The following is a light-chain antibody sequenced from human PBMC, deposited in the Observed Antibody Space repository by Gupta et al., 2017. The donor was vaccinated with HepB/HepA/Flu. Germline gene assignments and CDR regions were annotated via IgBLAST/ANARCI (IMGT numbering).Light chain of an antibody. CDR3: QQYCRSPIT. Sequence: EIVFTQSPATLSLSPGERATLSCGASESVRSRYLAWYQQTPGLAPRLPMYDAPKRATGLPHRFSGSGSGTEFTLTISRLETEAFAVYYCQQYCRSPITFGGGTKVEIK. CDR1: ESVRSRY. J-gene: IGKJ4*01. CDR2: DAP. V-gene: IGKV3D-20*01.